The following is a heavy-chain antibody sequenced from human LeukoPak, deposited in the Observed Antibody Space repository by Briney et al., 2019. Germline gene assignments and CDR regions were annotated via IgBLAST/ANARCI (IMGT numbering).Heavy chain of an antibody. CDR1: GFTFSSYA. CDR3: ARGSGSEGNWFDP. J-gene: IGHJ5*02. D-gene: IGHD3-3*01. CDR2: ISYDGSNK. Sequence: GGSLRLSCAASGFTFSSYAMHWVRQAPGKGLEWVAVISYDGSNKYYADSVKGRFTISRDNSKNTLYLQMNSLRAEDTAVYYCARGSGSEGNWFDPWGQGTLVTVSS. V-gene: IGHV3-30-3*01.